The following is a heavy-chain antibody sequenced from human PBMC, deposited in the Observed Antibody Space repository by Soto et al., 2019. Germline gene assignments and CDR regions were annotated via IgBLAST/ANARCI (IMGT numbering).Heavy chain of an antibody. CDR2: KSYSGST. CDR1: GDSITTGDFY. J-gene: IGHJ5*02. CDR3: ARVGTIYGIVTNNWFDP. Sequence: PSETLSLTCSVCGDSITTGDFYWSWIRKTPGKGLEWIAYKSYSGSTYYNPSLKGRVTISLTTSKNQFSLNLSSVTAADTAIYYCARVGTIYGIVTNNWFDPWGQGTLVTVSS. V-gene: IGHV4-30-4*01. D-gene: IGHD3-3*01.